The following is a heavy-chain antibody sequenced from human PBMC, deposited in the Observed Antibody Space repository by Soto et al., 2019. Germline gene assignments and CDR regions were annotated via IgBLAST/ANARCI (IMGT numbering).Heavy chain of an antibody. V-gene: IGHV1-69*12. D-gene: IGHD3-10*01. Sequence: QVQLVQSGAEVKKPGSSVKVSCKASGGTFSSYAISWVRQAPGQGLEWMGGIIPIFGTADYAEKFQGRVTITADESTSTAYMELSSLRSEDTAVYYCARHYGGSGSSSRGGYYYYGMDVWGQGTTVTVSS. CDR2: IIPIFGTA. CDR1: GGTFSSYA. CDR3: ARHYGGSGSSSRGGYYYYGMDV. J-gene: IGHJ6*02.